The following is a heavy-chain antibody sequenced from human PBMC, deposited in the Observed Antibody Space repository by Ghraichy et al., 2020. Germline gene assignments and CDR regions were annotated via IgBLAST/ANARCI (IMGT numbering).Heavy chain of an antibody. V-gene: IGHV4-34*01. Sequence: SETLSLTCAVYGGSFSDYYWSWIRQPPGKGLEWIGEINHSGSTNYIPSLKSRVTISVDTSKNQFSLKLSSVTAADTAVYYCAASYSSGRFYFDYWGQGTLVTVSS. CDR3: AASYSSGRFYFDY. CDR1: GGSFSDYY. CDR2: INHSGST. D-gene: IGHD6-19*01. J-gene: IGHJ4*02.